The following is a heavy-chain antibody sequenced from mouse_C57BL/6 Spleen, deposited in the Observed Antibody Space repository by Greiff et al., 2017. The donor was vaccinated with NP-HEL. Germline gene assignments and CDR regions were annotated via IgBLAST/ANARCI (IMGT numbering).Heavy chain of an antibody. CDR3: ARADGYGSRDRGYYLDY. Sequence: VQLKQSGAELMKPGASVKLSCKATGYTFTGYWIEWVKQRPGHGLEWIGEILPGSGSTNYNEKFKGKATFTADTSSNTAYMQLSSLTTEDSAIYYCARADGYGSRDRGYYLDYWGQGTTLTVSS. CDR1: GYTFTGYW. D-gene: IGHD1-1*01. J-gene: IGHJ2*01. V-gene: IGHV1-9*01. CDR2: ILPGSGST.